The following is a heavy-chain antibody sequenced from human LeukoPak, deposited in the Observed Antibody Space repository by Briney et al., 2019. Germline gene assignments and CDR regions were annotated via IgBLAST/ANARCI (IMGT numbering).Heavy chain of an antibody. V-gene: IGHV3-74*01. CDR3: AREQWLNPRDWFDP. Sequence: TGGSLRLSCAASGFTVSSSYMSWVRQAPGKGLVWVSRINSDGSSTSYADSVKGRFTISRDNAKNTLYLQMNSLRAEDTAVYYCAREQWLNPRDWFDPWGQGTLVTVSS. J-gene: IGHJ5*02. D-gene: IGHD6-19*01. CDR1: GFTVSSSY. CDR2: INSDGSST.